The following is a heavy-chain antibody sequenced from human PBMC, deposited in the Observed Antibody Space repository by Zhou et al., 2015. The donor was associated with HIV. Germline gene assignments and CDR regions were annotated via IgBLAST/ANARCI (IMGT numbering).Heavy chain of an antibody. V-gene: IGHV1-69*01. CDR3: ARVGLIGVAVAGPFDY. CDR2: IIPIFGTA. Sequence: QVQLVQSGAEVKKPGSSVKVSCKASGGTFSSYAISWVRQAPGQGLEWMGGIIPIFGTANYAQKFQGRVTITADESTSTAYMELSSLRSEDTAVYYCARVGLIGVAVAGPFDYWGQGTLVTVSS. J-gene: IGHJ4*02. CDR1: GGTFSSYA. D-gene: IGHD6-19*01.